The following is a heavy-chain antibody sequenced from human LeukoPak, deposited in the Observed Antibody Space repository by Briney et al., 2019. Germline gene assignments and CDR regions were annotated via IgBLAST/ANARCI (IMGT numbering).Heavy chain of an antibody. Sequence: SETLSLTCAVYGGSFSGCYWSWIRQPPGKGLEWIGEINHSGSTNYNPSLKSRVTISVDTSKNQFSLKLSSVTAADTAVYYCARGFYRDGLFYWGQGTLVTVSS. D-gene: IGHD5-24*01. CDR3: ARGFYRDGLFY. CDR1: GGSFSGCY. V-gene: IGHV4-34*01. CDR2: INHSGST. J-gene: IGHJ4*02.